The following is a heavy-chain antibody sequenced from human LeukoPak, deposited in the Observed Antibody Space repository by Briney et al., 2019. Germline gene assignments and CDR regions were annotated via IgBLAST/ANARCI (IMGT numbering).Heavy chain of an antibody. D-gene: IGHD4-17*01. Sequence: SETLSLTCTVSGGSISSSSYYWGWIRQPPGKGLEWIGSIYYSGSTYYNPSLKSPVTISVDTSKNQFSLKLSSVIAADTAVYYCARHDYGDLNPDYWGQGTLVTVSS. CDR2: IYYSGST. CDR3: ARHDYGDLNPDY. J-gene: IGHJ4*02. CDR1: GGSISSSSYY. V-gene: IGHV4-39*01.